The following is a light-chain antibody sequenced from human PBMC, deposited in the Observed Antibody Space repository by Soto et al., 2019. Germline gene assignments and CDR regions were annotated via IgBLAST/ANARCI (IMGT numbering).Light chain of an antibody. CDR2: EGS. J-gene: IGLJ3*02. CDR1: SSDIGSYNL. V-gene: IGLV2-23*01. CDR3: CSFAGTTARL. Sequence: QSALTQPTSVSGSPGQSITISCTGTSSDIGSYNLVSWYQQYPGKAPRLMIYEGSKRSSGVSNRFSGSKSGNTASLTISGLQAEDEADYYCCSFAGTTARLFGGGTKLTVL.